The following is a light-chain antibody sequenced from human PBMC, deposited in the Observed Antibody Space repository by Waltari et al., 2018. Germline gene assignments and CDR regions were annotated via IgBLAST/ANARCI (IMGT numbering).Light chain of an antibody. CDR2: DAS. V-gene: IGKV3-20*01. CDR1: QSVSRT. CDR3: QKYGTLPAT. J-gene: IGKJ1*01. Sequence: EIVLTQSPGTLSLSPAERATLSCRASQSVSRTLAWYQQKPGQAPRLLIYDASSRATGIPDRFSGSGSGTEFSLTISRLEPDDFAVYYCQKYGTLPATFGQGTTVEIK.